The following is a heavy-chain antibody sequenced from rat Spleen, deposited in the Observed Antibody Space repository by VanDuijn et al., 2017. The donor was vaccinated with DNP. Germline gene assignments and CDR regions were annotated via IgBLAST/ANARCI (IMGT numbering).Heavy chain of an antibody. CDR1: GFTFSSFP. CDR3: VKDLRGGSAFDY. CDR2: ISTSGGST. Sequence: EVQLVESGGGLVQPGRSMKLSCAASGFTFSSFPMAWVRQAPTKGLEWVATISTSGGSTYYRDSVKGRFTISRDNAKSTLYLQMNSLRSVDTATYYCVKDLRGGSAFDYWGQGVMVTVSS. D-gene: IGHD1-11*01. V-gene: IGHV5-46*01. J-gene: IGHJ2*01.